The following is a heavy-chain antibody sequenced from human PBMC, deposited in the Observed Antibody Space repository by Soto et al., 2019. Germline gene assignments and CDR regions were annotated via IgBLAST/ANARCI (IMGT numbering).Heavy chain of an antibody. Sequence: QVQLQESGPGLVKPSETLSLTCTVSGGSVSSGSYYWSWIRQPPGKGLEWIGYIYYSGSTNYNPSLKSRVTISVDTSKNQFSLKLSSVTAADTAVYYWARLHVDTAMVYYYYGMDVWGQGTTVTVSS. CDR1: GGSVSSGSYY. CDR2: IYYSGST. CDR3: ARLHVDTAMVYYYYGMDV. J-gene: IGHJ6*02. V-gene: IGHV4-61*01. D-gene: IGHD5-18*01.